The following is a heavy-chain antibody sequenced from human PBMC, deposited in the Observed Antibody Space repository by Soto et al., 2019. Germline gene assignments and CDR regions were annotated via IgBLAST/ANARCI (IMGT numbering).Heavy chain of an antibody. Sequence: QVQLVESGGGVVQPGRSPRLSCAASGFTFSTYAMHWVRQAPGKGLEWVAVILYDGTNKYYADSVKGRFTVSRDNSRNTLYLQINSLRTEDTAVYYCARAGIMGATFSAYFDYWGQGTLVTVSS. D-gene: IGHD1-26*01. CDR3: ARAGIMGATFSAYFDY. CDR2: ILYDGTNK. V-gene: IGHV3-30-3*01. CDR1: GFTFSTYA. J-gene: IGHJ4*02.